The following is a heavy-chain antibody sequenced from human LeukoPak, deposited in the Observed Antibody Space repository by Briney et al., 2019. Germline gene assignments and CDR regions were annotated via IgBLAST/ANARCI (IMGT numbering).Heavy chain of an antibody. CDR3: ARLGYSYGAIDY. CDR2: IYYSGST. J-gene: IGHJ4*02. CDR1: GGSISSYY. D-gene: IGHD5-18*01. V-gene: IGHV4-59*08. Sequence: SETLSLTCTVSGGSISSYYWSWIRQPPGKGLEWIGYIYYSGSTNYNPSLKSRVTISVDTSKNQFSLKLSSETAADTAVYYCARLGYSYGAIDYWGQGTLVTVSS.